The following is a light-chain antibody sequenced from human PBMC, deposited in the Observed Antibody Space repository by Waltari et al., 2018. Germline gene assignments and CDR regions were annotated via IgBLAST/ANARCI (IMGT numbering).Light chain of an antibody. J-gene: IGLJ3*02. CDR1: SSNIGHNS. Sequence: QSVVTQPPSASGTPGQTVTISCSGSSSNIGHNSVSWYQQLPGTAPKLLIFNNDQRPSGVPDRFAGSKSGTSASLAVRGRQSEDEADYYCASWADSLNGPVFGGGTKLTVL. CDR2: NND. V-gene: IGLV1-44*01. CDR3: ASWADSLNGPV.